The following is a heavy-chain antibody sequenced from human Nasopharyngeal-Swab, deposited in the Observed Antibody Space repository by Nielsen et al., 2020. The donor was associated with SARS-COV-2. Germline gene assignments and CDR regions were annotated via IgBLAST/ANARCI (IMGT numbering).Heavy chain of an antibody. CDR2: ISYDGSKK. D-gene: IGHD3-22*01. CDR1: GFIFTTYG. CDR3: TRDRVFYYDSSGRKEFEY. Sequence: GESLKLYCAASGFIFTTYGMHWVRQAPGKGLEWVALISYDGSKKYYADSVKGRFTISRDKSKNTLYLQMNNLRAEDTAVYYCTRDRVFYYDSSGRKEFEYWGQGTRVTVSS. V-gene: IGHV3-33*05. J-gene: IGHJ4*02.